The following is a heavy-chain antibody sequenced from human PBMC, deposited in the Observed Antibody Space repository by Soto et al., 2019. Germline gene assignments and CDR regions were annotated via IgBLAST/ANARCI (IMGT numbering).Heavy chain of an antibody. CDR1: GFTFSSYG. CDR2: ISGSGGST. Sequence: EVQLLESGGGLVQPGGSLRLSCAASGFTFSSYGMSWVRQAPGKGLEWVSSISGSGGSTYYADSVKGRFTISRDNSKNTRYLQMNSLRAEDTAVYYCAKSLSVGATTPFDYWGQGTLVTVSS. CDR3: AKSLSVGATTPFDY. V-gene: IGHV3-23*01. J-gene: IGHJ4*02. D-gene: IGHD1-26*01.